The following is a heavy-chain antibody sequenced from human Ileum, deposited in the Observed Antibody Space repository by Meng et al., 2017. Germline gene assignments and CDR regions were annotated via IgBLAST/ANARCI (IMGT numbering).Heavy chain of an antibody. Sequence: QVQLVESGGGVVQPGRSLRLSCAASGFTCSNYAMHWFRQAPGKGLEWVAVTSYDGSKKYYVDSVKGRFTISRDNSKDTLYLQMNSLRAEDTAVYYCARALLSYYYNSSGYYTNFDYWGQGTLVTVSS. D-gene: IGHD3-22*01. CDR2: TSYDGSKK. V-gene: IGHV3-30*04. CDR3: ARALLSYYYNSSGYYTNFDY. J-gene: IGHJ4*01. CDR1: GFTCSNYA.